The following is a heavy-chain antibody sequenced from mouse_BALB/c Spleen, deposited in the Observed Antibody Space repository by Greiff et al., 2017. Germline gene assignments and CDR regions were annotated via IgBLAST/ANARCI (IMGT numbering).Heavy chain of an antibody. Sequence: QVQLQQSGAELARPGASVKLSCKASGYTFTSYWMQWVKQRPGQGLEWIGAIYPGDGDTRYTQKFKGKATLTADKSSSTAYMQLSSLASEDSAVYYCARYDYDDGGFDYWGQGTTLTVSA. J-gene: IGHJ2*01. V-gene: IGHV1-87*01. CDR3: ARYDYDDGGFDY. D-gene: IGHD2-4*01. CDR2: IYPGDGDT. CDR1: GYTFTSYW.